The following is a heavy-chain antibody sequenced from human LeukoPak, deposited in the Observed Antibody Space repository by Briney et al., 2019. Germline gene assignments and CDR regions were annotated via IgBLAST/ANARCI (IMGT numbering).Heavy chain of an antibody. Sequence: QAGRSLRLSCAASGFTFDDYAMHWARQAPGKGLEWVSGISWNSGSIGYADSVKGRFTISRDNAKNSLYLQMNSLRAEDTALYYCAKDMPTDYYYGMDVWGQGTTVTVSS. CDR1: GFTFDDYA. J-gene: IGHJ6*02. CDR2: ISWNSGSI. V-gene: IGHV3-9*01. D-gene: IGHD4-17*01. CDR3: AKDMPTDYYYGMDV.